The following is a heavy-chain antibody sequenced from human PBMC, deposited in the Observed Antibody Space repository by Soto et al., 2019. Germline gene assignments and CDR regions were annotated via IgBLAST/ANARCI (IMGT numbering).Heavy chain of an antibody. D-gene: IGHD1-1*01. V-gene: IGHV3-30*18. CDR3: AKERVYWNFFDS. CDR2: LSYDGSDE. Sequence: GGSLRLSCAASGFTFNNYAMHWVRQAPGKGLEWVAGLSYDGSDEYYADSLKGRFTISRDNSKNTLYLQMNSLRAEDTAVYYCAKERVYWNFFDSWGQGT. CDR1: GFTFNNYA. J-gene: IGHJ4*02.